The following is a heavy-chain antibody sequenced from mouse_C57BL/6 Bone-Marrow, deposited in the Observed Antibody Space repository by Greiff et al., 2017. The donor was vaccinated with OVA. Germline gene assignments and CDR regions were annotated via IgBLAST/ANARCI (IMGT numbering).Heavy chain of an antibody. D-gene: IGHD1-1*01. CDR1: GYSITSDY. CDR2: ISYSGST. J-gene: IGHJ1*03. Sequence: VQLKESGPGLAKPSQTLSLTCSVTGYSITSDYWNWIRKFPGNKLEYMGYISYSGSTYYNPSLKSRISITRDTSKNQYYLQLNSVTTEDTATYYGARFGDYYGSRPAYCDVWGTGTTVTVSS. V-gene: IGHV3-8*01. CDR3: ARFGDYYGSRPAYCDV.